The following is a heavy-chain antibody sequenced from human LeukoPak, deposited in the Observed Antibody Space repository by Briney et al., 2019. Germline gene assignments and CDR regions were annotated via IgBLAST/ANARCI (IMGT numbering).Heavy chain of an antibody. V-gene: IGHV3-23*01. CDR3: ARGSYNPFDY. Sequence: GGSLRLPCAAFGFTFSTYAMSWVRQASGKGLEWVSGIRGTGDSTNYAGSVKGRYTISRDNSKNTQYLQMNSLRAEDTAVYYCARGSYNPFDYWGQGTLVTVSS. J-gene: IGHJ4*02. CDR2: IRGTGDST. CDR1: GFTFSTYA. D-gene: IGHD3-16*01.